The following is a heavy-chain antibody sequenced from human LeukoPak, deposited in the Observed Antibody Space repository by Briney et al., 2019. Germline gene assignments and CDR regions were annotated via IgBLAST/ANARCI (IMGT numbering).Heavy chain of an antibody. CDR2: ITGGHYAT. Sequence: GGSLRLCCAASGFSFSSFAMTWVRQAPGKGLEWVSSITGGHYATYNTDSVKGRFTISRDNAKNTLYLQMNILRADDTAIYYCTKDPNGDYIGAFDPWGQGTLVTVSS. CDR3: TKDPNGDYIGAFDP. D-gene: IGHD4-17*01. V-gene: IGHV3-23*01. CDR1: GFSFSSFA. J-gene: IGHJ5*02.